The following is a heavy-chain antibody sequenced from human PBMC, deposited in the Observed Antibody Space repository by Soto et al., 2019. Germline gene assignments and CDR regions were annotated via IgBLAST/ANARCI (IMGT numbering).Heavy chain of an antibody. Sequence: SETLSLTCAVSGGSISSSNWWSWVRQPPGKGLEWIGEIYHSGSTNYNPTLKSRVTISVDKSKNQFSLNLSSGTAADTAVYYCARAIRGDLHYYYMDVWGKGTTVTVSS. V-gene: IGHV4-4*02. CDR1: GGSISSSNW. CDR2: IYHSGST. J-gene: IGHJ6*03. CDR3: ARAIRGDLHYYYMDV.